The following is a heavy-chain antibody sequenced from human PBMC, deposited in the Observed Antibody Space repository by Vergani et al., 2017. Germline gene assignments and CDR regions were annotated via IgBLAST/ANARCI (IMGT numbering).Heavy chain of an antibody. CDR2: ISSSSSTI. V-gene: IGHV3-48*04. CDR3: AREGAYCDY. D-gene: IGHD3-16*01. J-gene: IGHJ4*02. Sequence: EVQLVESGGGLVQPGGSLRLSCAASGFTFSSYSMNWVRQAPGKGLEWVSYISSSSSTIYYADSVKGRFTISRDNAKNTLYLQMNSLRAEDTAVYYCAREGAYCDYWGQGTLVTVSS. CDR1: GFTFSSYS.